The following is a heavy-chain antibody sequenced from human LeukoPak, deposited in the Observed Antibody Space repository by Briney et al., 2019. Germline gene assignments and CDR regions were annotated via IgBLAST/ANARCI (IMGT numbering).Heavy chain of an antibody. CDR3: ARLGRVFWGGYLYDAFDI. V-gene: IGHV3-53*01. Sequence: GGSLRLSCAASGFTVSSNYMSWVRQAPGKGLEWVSVIYSGGSTYYADSVRGRFTISRDNPKNTLYLQMNSLRAEDTAVYYCARLGRVFWGGYLYDAFDIWGQGTMVTVSS. D-gene: IGHD3-3*01. CDR2: IYSGGST. CDR1: GFTVSSNY. J-gene: IGHJ3*02.